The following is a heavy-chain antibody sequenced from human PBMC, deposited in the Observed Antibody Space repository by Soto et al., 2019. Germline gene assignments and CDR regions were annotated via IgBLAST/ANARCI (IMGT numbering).Heavy chain of an antibody. CDR2: IWYDGSNK. Sequence: QVQLVESGGGVVQPGRSLRLSCAASGFTFSSYGMHWVRQAPGKGLEWVAVIWYDGSNKYYADSVKGRFTISRDNSKNTLYLQMNSLRAEDTAVYYCARDFYNVRGGYRPENYFDYWGQGTLVTVSS. D-gene: IGHD3-16*01. CDR3: ARDFYNVRGGYRPENYFDY. CDR1: GFTFSSYG. J-gene: IGHJ4*02. V-gene: IGHV3-33*01.